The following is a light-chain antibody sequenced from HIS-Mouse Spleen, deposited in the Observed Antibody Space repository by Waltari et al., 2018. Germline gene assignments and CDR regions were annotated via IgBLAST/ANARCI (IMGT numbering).Light chain of an antibody. CDR2: EGS. Sequence: QSALTQPASVSGSPGQSITIPRPGTSSYVGSYNLVSWYQQHPGKAPKLMIYEGSKRPSGVSNRFSGSKSGNTASLTISGLQAEDEADYYCCSYAGSSTWVFGGGTKLTVL. J-gene: IGLJ3*02. V-gene: IGLV2-23*01. CDR3: CSYAGSSTWV. CDR1: SSYVGSYNL.